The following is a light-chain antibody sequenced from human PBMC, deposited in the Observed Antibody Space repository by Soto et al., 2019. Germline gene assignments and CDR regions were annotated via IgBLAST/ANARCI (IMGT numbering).Light chain of an antibody. J-gene: IGKJ2*01. CDR3: QQYSSYPYT. V-gene: IGKV1-5*03. Sequence: DIQMTQSPSTLSASVGDRVTITCRASQSISSWLAWYQQKPGKAPKVMIYKASSLESGVPSTFSGSGSGTEFTLTITSLQPDDFGTYYCQQYSSYPYTFGQGTKREIK. CDR1: QSISSW. CDR2: KAS.